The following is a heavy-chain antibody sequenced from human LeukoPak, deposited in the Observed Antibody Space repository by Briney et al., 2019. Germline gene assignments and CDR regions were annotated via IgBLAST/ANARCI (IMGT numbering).Heavy chain of an antibody. J-gene: IGHJ4*02. D-gene: IGHD4-17*01. CDR3: ARGGTDYGDYLVDYFDY. V-gene: IGHV4-59*01. CDR2: IYYSGST. Sequence: PSETLSLTCNVSDGSISSYYWSWIRQPPGKGLEWIGYIYYSGSTNYNPSLKSRVTISVDTSKNQFSLKLSSVTAADTAVYYCARGGTDYGDYLVDYFDYWGQGTLVTVSS. CDR1: DGSISSYY.